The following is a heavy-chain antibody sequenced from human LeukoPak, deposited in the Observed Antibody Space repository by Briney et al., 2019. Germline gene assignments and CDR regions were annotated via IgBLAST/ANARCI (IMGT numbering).Heavy chain of an antibody. D-gene: IGHD2-2*01. CDR1: RFTLSDYH. V-gene: IGHV3-11*01. CDR3: ARDAPLLLCDLNWFDT. Sequence: PGGSLRLSCAVSRFTLSDYHMSCIRQAPQKGLECVSYISSRSSTIYYAHSVKGLLTISRHNAKNSLYLQINSLRSEDTAVYYCARDAPLLLCDLNWFDTWGQGTLVTVSS. J-gene: IGHJ5*02. CDR2: ISSRSSTI.